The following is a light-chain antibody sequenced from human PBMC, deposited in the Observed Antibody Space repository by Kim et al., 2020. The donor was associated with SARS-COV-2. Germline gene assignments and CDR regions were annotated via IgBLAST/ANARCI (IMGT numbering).Light chain of an antibody. CDR1: QRISSY. CDR3: QQTYSTQYT. CDR2: GAS. V-gene: IGKV1-39*01. Sequence: DIQMTQSPSSLSASVGDRVTITCRASQRISSYLNWYQQKSGKVPKVLIYGASSLQSGVPSRFSGSGSGTDFTLIITSLQPEDFATYYCQQTYSTQYTFGQGTKLEI. J-gene: IGKJ2*01.